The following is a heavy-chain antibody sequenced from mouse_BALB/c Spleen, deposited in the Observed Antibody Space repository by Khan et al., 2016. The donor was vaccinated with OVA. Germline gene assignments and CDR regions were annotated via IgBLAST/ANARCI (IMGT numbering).Heavy chain of an antibody. CDR1: GYSITSGYR. CDR2: ISYDGSN. D-gene: IGHD1-1*01. CDR3: SRGGAVVPYWYFDV. V-gene: IGHV3-6*02. J-gene: IGHJ1*01. Sequence: EVQLQESGPGLVKPSQSLSLTCSVTGYSITSGYRWNWIRQFPGNKLEWMGCISYDGSNDYNPYLKNRISITRDTSKNQFFLRFNSVTTEDTGTYYCSRGGAVVPYWYFDVWGAGTTVTVSS.